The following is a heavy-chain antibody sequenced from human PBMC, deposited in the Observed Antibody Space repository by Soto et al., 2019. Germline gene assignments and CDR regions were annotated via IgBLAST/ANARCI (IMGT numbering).Heavy chain of an antibody. CDR1: GGSISSSDYY. V-gene: IGHV4-30-4*01. CDR3: ARAGRFSSPLDWYFDL. Sequence: QVQLQESGPGLVKPSQTLSLTCTVSGGSISSSDYYWSWIRQPPGKGLEWIGYIYYSGSTYYNPSLKSRVTISVDTSKNQFSLKLSSVTAADTAVYYCARAGRFSSPLDWYFDLWGRGTLVTVSS. CDR2: IYYSGST. D-gene: IGHD6-13*01. J-gene: IGHJ2*01.